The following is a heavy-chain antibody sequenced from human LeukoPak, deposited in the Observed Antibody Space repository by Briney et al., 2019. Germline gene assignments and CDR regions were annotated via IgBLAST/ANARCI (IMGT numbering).Heavy chain of an antibody. D-gene: IGHD2-2*01. CDR3: ARTVVPAAPPDY. Sequence: GGSLRLSCAASGFTFSSYSMNWVRQAPGKGLEWVSSISSSSSYIYYADSVKGRLTISRDNAKNSLYLQMNSLRAEDTALYYCARTVVPAAPPDYWGQGTLVTVSS. J-gene: IGHJ4*02. CDR1: GFTFSSYS. CDR2: ISSSSSYI. V-gene: IGHV3-21*04.